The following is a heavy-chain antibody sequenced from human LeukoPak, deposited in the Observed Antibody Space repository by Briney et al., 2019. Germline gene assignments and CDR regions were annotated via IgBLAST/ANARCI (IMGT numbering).Heavy chain of an antibody. CDR2: IIPIFGTA. D-gene: IGHD3-10*01. J-gene: IGHJ6*04. V-gene: IGHV1-69*13. CDR1: GGTFSSYA. CDR3: ARGQYYYGSGSGYYYGMDV. Sequence: SVKGSCKASGGTFSSYAISWVRQAPGQGLEWMGGIIPIFGTANYAQKFQGRVTTTADESTSTAYMELSSLRSEDTAVYYCARGQYYYGSGSGYYYGMDVWGKGTTVTVSS.